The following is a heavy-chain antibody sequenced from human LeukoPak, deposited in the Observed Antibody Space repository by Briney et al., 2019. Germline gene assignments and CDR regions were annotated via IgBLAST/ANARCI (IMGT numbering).Heavy chain of an antibody. CDR1: GGSISSYY. CDR2: IYYSGST. D-gene: IGHD6-13*01. V-gene: IGHV4-59*12. J-gene: IGHJ6*02. CDR3: ARDRSIPAAGGDYYYYGMDV. Sequence: SETLSLTCTVSGGSISSYYWSWIRQPPGKGLEWIGYIYYSGSTNYNPSLKSRVTISVDTSKSQFSLKLTSVTAADTAVYYCARDRSIPAAGGDYYYYGMDVWGQGNTVTVSS.